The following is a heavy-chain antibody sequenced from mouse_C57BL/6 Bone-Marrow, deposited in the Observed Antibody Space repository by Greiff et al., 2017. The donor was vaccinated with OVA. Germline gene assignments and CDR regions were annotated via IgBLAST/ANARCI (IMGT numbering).Heavy chain of an antibody. CDR3: ARYYDGYYVRY. V-gene: IGHV1-81*01. D-gene: IGHD2-3*01. CDR2: IYPRSGNT. Sequence: QVHVKQSGAELARPGASVKLSCKASGYTFTSYGISWVKQRTGQGLEWIGEIYPRSGNTYYNEKFKGKATLTADKSSSTAYMELRSLTSEDSAVYFCARYYDGYYVRYWGQGTTLTVSS. J-gene: IGHJ2*01. CDR1: GYTFTSYG.